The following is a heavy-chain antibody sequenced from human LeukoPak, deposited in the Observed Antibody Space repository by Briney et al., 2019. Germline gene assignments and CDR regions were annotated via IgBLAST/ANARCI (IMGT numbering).Heavy chain of an antibody. CDR2: INSDGSST. V-gene: IGHV3-74*01. Sequence: PGGSLRLSCAAFGFTFSSYWMHWVRQAPGKGLVWVSRINSDGSSTSYADSVKGRFTISRDNAKNTLYLQMNSLRAEDTAVYYCARGDDIVLMVYAPFFDYWGQGTLVTVSS. CDR3: ARGDDIVLMVYAPFFDY. D-gene: IGHD2-8*01. J-gene: IGHJ4*02. CDR1: GFTFSSYW.